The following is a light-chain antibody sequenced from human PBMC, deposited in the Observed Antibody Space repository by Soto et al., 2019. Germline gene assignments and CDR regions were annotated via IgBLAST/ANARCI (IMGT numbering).Light chain of an antibody. CDR1: SSNIGAGYD. J-gene: IGLJ7*01. CDR3: QSYDTSLRCVI. CDR2: ADN. Sequence: QSVLTQTPSVSGAPGQKITMSCTGSSSNIGAGYDVHWYQQLPGAAPRLLIYADNNRPSGVPDRFSASNSGTSASLAITGLQGEDEAVYYCQSYDTSLRCVIFGAGTQLTVL. V-gene: IGLV1-40*01.